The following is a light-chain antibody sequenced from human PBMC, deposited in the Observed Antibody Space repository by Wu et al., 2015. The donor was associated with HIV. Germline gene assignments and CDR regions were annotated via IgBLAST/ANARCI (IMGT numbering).Light chain of an antibody. J-gene: IGKJ5*01. Sequence: EIVMTQSPATLSVSPGKRATLSCRASQSVGSDLAWYQQKPGQAPRLLPVYRASTRATGVPARFSGSGSGTEFTLTINSLQSEDFAVYYCQQYYNWPPFTFGQGTRLDIE. CDR1: QSVGSD. CDR2: RAS. CDR3: QQYYNWPPFT. V-gene: IGKV3-15*01.